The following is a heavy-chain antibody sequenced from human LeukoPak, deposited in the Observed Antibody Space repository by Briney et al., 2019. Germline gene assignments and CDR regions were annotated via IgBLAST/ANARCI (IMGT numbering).Heavy chain of an antibody. CDR1: GFTFSTYS. D-gene: IGHD2-2*02. V-gene: IGHV3-7*01. CDR2: IKQDGSEK. J-gene: IGHJ6*02. CDR3: ARSAAIRNKNYYYYYGMDV. Sequence: GRSLRLSCAASGFTFSTYSMNWVRQAPGKGLEWVANIKQDGSEKYYVDSVKGRFTISRDNAKNSLYLQMNSLRAEDTAVYYCARSAAIRNKNYYYYYGMDVWGQGTTVTVSS.